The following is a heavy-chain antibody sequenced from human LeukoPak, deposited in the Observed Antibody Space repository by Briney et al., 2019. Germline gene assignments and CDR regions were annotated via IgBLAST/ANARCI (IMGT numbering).Heavy chain of an antibody. CDR1: GFTFSSYG. V-gene: IGHV3-30*02. J-gene: IGHJ4*02. CDR3: AKECIVLWFGESMPYYFDY. CDR2: IRYDGSNK. Sequence: GGSLRLSCAASGFTFSSYGMHWVRQAPGKGLEWVAFIRYDGSNKYYADSVKGRFTISRDNSKNTLYLQMNSLRAEDTAVYYCAKECIVLWFGESMPYYFDYWGQGTLVTVSS. D-gene: IGHD3-10*01.